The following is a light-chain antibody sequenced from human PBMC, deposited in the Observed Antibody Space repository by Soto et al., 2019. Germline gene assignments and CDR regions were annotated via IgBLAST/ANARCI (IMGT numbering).Light chain of an antibody. J-gene: IGKJ1*01. V-gene: IGKV3-20*01. CDR3: QQYGSSPKT. CDR2: GAS. Sequence: EIVLTQSPGTLSLSPGESASLSCRASQSVDSSYLAWYQQKPGQAPRLLIYGASNRATGIPERFSGSGSGTDFTLTISRLEPEDIAVYYCQQYGSSPKTFGQGTKVDIK. CDR1: QSVDSSY.